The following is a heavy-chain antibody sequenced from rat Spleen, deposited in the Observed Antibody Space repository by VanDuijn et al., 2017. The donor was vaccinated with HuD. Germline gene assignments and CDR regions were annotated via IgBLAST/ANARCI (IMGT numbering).Heavy chain of an antibody. Sequence: QVQLTESGPGLVQPYQPLSPTSLVPGLYLTSNSVSWIRKPPGKGLEWIGAIWRGGSKDYNSTLKSRLSISRDTSKNQVFLKMNSLQGDDTGTYYCARQWDYWGQGVMVTVSS. V-gene: IGHV2-47*01. CDR2: IWRGGSK. J-gene: IGHJ2*01. CDR3: ARQWDY. D-gene: IGHD1-1*01. CDR1: GLYLTSNS.